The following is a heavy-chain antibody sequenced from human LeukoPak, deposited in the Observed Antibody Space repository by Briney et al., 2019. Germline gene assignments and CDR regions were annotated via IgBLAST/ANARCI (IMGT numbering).Heavy chain of an antibody. CDR3: ARAVYDSSGLGNY. J-gene: IGHJ4*02. V-gene: IGHV3-7*01. CDR2: IKQDGSEK. D-gene: IGHD3-22*01. CDR1: GFTFSSYW. Sequence: GGSLRPSCAASGFTFSSYWMHWVRQAPGKGLEWVANIKQDGSEKNYVDSVKGRFTISRDNAKNSLYLQMNSLRAEDMAVYYCARAVYDSSGLGNYWGQGTQVTVSS.